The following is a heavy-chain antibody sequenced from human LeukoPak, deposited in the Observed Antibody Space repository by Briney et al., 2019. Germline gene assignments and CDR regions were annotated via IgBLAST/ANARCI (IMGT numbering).Heavy chain of an antibody. D-gene: IGHD5-24*01. CDR1: GGSIRNYF. J-gene: IGHJ4*02. Sequence: PSETLSLTCSVSGGSIRNYFWSWIRQPAGKGLEWIGRIYTSGSIDYKPSLRSRVTISVDTSKNQFSLKLSSVTAADTAVYYCARGARAGYNLEPFDYWGQGTLVTVSS. CDR3: ARGARAGYNLEPFDY. CDR2: IYTSGSI. V-gene: IGHV4-4*07.